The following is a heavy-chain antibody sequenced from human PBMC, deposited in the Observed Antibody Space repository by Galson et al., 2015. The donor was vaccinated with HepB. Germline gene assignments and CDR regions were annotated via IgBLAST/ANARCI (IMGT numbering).Heavy chain of an antibody. CDR1: GGSVSSGSYY. V-gene: IGHV4-61*01. J-gene: IGHJ3*02. CDR2: IYYSGST. D-gene: IGHD6-13*01. CDR3: ARSSSWYDDAFDI. Sequence: ETLSLTCTVSGGSVSSGSYYWSWIRQPPGKGLEWIGYIYYSGSTNYNPSLKSRVTISVDTSKNQFSLKLSSVTAADTAVYYCARSSSWYDDAFDIWGQGTMVTVSS.